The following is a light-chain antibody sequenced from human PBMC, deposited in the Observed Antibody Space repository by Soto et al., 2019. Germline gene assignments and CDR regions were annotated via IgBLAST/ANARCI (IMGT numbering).Light chain of an antibody. V-gene: IGKV1-8*01. CDR3: QQLNSFPT. J-gene: IGKJ4*01. CDR1: QGISSY. CDR2: AAS. Sequence: AIRMTQSPSSLSASPGDRVTITCRASQGISSYLAWYQQKPGKAPNLLIYAASTLQSGVPSRFSGSGSGTDFTLTISSLQPEDFATYYCQQLNSFPTFGGGTKVDNK.